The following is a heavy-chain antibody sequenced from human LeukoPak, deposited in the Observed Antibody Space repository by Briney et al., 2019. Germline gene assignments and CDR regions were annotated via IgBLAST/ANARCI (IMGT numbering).Heavy chain of an antibody. CDR1: GFTFSSYA. CDR2: ISYDGSNK. V-gene: IGHV3-30-3*01. D-gene: IGHD5-18*01. CDR3: ARVEFRLGYRDYYFDY. J-gene: IGHJ4*02. Sequence: GGSLRLSCAASGFTFSSYAMHWVRQAPGKGLEWVAVISYDGSNKYYADSVKGRFTISRDNSKNTLYLQMNSLRAEDTAVYYCARVEFRLGYRDYYFDYWGQGTLVTVSP.